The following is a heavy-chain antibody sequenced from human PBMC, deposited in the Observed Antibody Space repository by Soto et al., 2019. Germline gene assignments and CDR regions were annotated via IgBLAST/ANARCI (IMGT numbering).Heavy chain of an antibody. CDR1: GGTFSSYA. Sequence: QVQLVQSGAEVKKPGSSVKVSRKASGGTFSSYAISWVRQAPGQGLEWMGGIIPIFGTANYAQKFQGRVTITADESTSTAYMELSSLRSEDTAVYYCARAVQLSSYDSSGYYYETDYWGQGTLVTVSS. CDR2: IIPIFGTA. CDR3: ARAVQLSSYDSSGYYYETDY. J-gene: IGHJ4*02. V-gene: IGHV1-69*12. D-gene: IGHD3-22*01.